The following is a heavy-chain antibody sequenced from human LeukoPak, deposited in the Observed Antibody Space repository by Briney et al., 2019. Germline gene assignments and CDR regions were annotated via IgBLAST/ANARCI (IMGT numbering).Heavy chain of an antibody. V-gene: IGHV3-7*01. D-gene: IGHD1-7*01. J-gene: IGHJ6*03. CDR2: IKQDGSEK. CDR1: GFTFSSYW. Sequence: PGGSLRLSCAASGFTFSSYWMSWVRQAPGKGLEWVANIKQDGSEKYYVDSVKGRFTISRDNAKNSLYLQMNSLRAEDTAVYYCARTDWNYHYYYYMDVWGKGTTVTVSS. CDR3: ARTDWNYHYYYYMDV.